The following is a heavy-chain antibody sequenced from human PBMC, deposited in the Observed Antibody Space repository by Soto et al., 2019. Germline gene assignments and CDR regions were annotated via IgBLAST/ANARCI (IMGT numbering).Heavy chain of an antibody. CDR2: IIPIFGTA. CDR1: GGTFSSYA. Sequence: QVQLVQSGAEVKKPGSSVKVSCKASGGTFSSYAISWVRQAPGQGLEWMGGIIPIFGTANYAQKFQGRVTITANESTSTAYMELSSLRSEDTAVYSCAAPGGSANLDNYYYCMDVWGQGTTVTVSS. J-gene: IGHJ6*02. V-gene: IGHV1-69*12. D-gene: IGHD5-12*01. CDR3: AAPGGSANLDNYYYCMDV.